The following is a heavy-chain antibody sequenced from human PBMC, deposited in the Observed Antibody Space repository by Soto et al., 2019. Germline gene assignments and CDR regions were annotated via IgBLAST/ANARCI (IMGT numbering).Heavy chain of an antibody. D-gene: IGHD3-3*01. Sequence: GGSLRLSCAASGFTFSSYSMNWVRQAPGKGLEWVSSISSSSSYIYYADSVKGRFTISRDNAKNSLYLQMNSLRAEDTAVYYCARDLNVLRFLEWGPPDAFGSYGMDVWGQGTTVTVSS. CDR3: ARDLNVLRFLEWGPPDAFGSYGMDV. V-gene: IGHV3-21*01. CDR1: GFTFSSYS. J-gene: IGHJ6*02. CDR2: ISSSSSYI.